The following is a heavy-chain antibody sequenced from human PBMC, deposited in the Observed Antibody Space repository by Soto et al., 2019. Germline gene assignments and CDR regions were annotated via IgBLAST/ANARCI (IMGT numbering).Heavy chain of an antibody. D-gene: IGHD3-10*01. J-gene: IGHJ3*02. V-gene: IGHV1-3*01. CDR3: ARDQGGVTMVRGDAFDI. Sequence: QVQLVQSGAEVKKPGASVKVSCKASGYTFTSYAMHWVRQAPGQRLEWMGWINAGNGNTKYSQKFQGRVTSTRDTAXSXXYMELSSLRSEDTAVYYCARDQGGVTMVRGDAFDIWGQGTMVTVSS. CDR1: GYTFTSYA. CDR2: INAGNGNT.